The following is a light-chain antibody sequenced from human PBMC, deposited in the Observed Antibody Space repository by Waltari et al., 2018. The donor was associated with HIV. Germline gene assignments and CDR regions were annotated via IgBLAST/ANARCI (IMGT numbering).Light chain of an antibody. J-gene: IGLJ3*02. CDR2: ENN. V-gene: IGLV6-57*02. Sequence: NVMLTHPHSAAESPGKTATISCTGSSGRIPSNHVHWYHQRPGSAPTIVIFENNQKPGGVAGRSAGCTGSSSYSATLTLSGEETEDEDCYYCEYCHTSNVVFGGGTKLTVL. CDR3: EYCHTSNVV. CDR1: SGRIPSNH.